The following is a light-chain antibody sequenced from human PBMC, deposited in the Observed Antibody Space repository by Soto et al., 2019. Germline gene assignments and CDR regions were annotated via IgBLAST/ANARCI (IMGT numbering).Light chain of an antibody. J-gene: IGKJ5*01. CDR1: QSVGSSY. CDR3: QQYGSSSEIT. CDR2: GAS. Sequence: EIVLTQSPGTLSLSPGERATLSCRASQSVGSSYLAWYQQKPGQAPRLLIYGASSRATDIPDRFSGSGSGTDFTLTISRLEPEDFAVYYCQQYGSSSEITFGQGTRLEIK. V-gene: IGKV3-20*01.